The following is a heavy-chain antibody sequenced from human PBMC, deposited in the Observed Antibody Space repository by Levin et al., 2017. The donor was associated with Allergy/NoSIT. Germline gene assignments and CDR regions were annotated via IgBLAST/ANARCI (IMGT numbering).Heavy chain of an antibody. Sequence: SQTLSLTCAVSGGSTRLGGYYWGWVRQHPVKGLEWLGYIYYRGETFYNPSVESRLVISHDTSENQFSLKLTSLTAPDTAVYYCGRAQTGYVSPFDFWDPGTLVTVSS. D-gene: IGHD3-9*01. CDR1: GGSTRLGGYY. CDR2: IYYRGET. V-gene: IGHV4-31*11. CDR3: GRAQTGYVSPFDF. J-gene: IGHJ4*02.